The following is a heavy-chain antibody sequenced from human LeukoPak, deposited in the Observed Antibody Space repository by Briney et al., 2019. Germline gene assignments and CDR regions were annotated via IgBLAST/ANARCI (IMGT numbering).Heavy chain of an antibody. Sequence: GGSLRLSCAASGFAFSTYWMTWDRQAPGKGLEWVANIKQDGSEKYYVDSMKGRFTISRDNAKNSLYLQMNSLRVEDTAVYYCARAYSETYHAGDYWGQGTLVTVSS. J-gene: IGHJ4*02. CDR2: IKQDGSEK. D-gene: IGHD1-26*01. CDR3: ARAYSETYHAGDY. CDR1: GFAFSTYW. V-gene: IGHV3-7*01.